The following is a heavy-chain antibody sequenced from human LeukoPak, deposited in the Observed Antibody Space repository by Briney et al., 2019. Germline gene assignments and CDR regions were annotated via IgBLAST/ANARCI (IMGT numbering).Heavy chain of an antibody. CDR1: GGSISSSSYY. D-gene: IGHD6-13*01. CDR2: IYYSGST. J-gene: IGHJ6*03. V-gene: IGHV4-39*01. Sequence: PSETLSLTCTVSGGSISSSSYYWGWIRQPPGKGLEWIGSIYYSGSTYYNPSLKSRVTISVDTSKNQFSLKLSSVTAADTAVYYCARLFGSQGSSWWESSYYYYYYMDVWGKGTTVTISS. CDR3: ARLFGSQGSSWWESSYYYYYYMDV.